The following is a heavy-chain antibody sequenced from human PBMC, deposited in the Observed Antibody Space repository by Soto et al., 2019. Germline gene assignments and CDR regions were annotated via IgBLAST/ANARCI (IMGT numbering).Heavy chain of an antibody. CDR3: ARVERGTATTVVDAFDI. D-gene: IGHD1-1*01. J-gene: IGHJ3*02. CDR1: GGFVSSGSYY. V-gene: IGHV4-34*01. Sequence: QVQLQQWGAGLLKPSETLSLTCAVYGGFVSSGSYYWSWIRQPPGKGLEWIGKMSHSGGTHFNPSLKSRVTISVDTSKNQLSLKMSSVTAADTALYYCARVERGTATTVVDAFDIWGPGTMVTVSS. CDR2: MSHSGGT.